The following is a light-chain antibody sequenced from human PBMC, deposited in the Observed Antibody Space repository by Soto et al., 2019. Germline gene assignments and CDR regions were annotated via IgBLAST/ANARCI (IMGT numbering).Light chain of an antibody. CDR2: DVS. Sequence: QSALTQPRSVSGPPGQSVSISCSGTSSDVGTYNYVSWYQQHPDKAPKLMIYDVSKRPSGVPDRFSGSKSGNTASLTISGLQAEDEADYYCASYAGNNIRVFGTGTKLTVL. CDR1: SSDVGTYNY. J-gene: IGLJ1*01. CDR3: ASYAGNNIRV. V-gene: IGLV2-11*01.